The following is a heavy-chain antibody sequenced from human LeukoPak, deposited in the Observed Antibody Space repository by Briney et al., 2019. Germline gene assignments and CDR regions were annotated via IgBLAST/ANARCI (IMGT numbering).Heavy chain of an antibody. CDR1: GYTFTSYD. J-gene: IGHJ5*02. Sequence: ASVKVSCKASGYTFTSYDIHWVRQATGQGLEWMGWMNPNGTYTGYAQRFQGRVTFIRDTSITTAYMELSSLRSEDTAVYYCATAHRGGSPGSWFDPWGQGTLVTVSS. CDR3: ATAHRGGSPGSWFDP. V-gene: IGHV1-8*03. D-gene: IGHD2-15*01. CDR2: MNPNGTYT.